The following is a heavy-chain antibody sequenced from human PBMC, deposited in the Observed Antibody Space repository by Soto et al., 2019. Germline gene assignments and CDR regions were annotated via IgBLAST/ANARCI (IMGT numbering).Heavy chain of an antibody. CDR1: GFTFSSYW. CDR3: ARDGVYDSSGYYYYYYGMDV. CDR2: IKQDGSEK. Sequence: GGSLRLSCAASGFTFSSYWMSWVRQAPGKGLEWVANIKQDGSEKYYVDSVKGRLTISRENAKNSLYLQMNSLRAEDTAVYYCARDGVYDSSGYYYYYYGMDVWGQGTTVTVSS. J-gene: IGHJ6*02. V-gene: IGHV3-7*05. D-gene: IGHD3-22*01.